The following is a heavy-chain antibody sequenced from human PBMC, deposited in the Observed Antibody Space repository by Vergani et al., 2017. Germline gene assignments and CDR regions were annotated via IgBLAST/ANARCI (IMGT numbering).Heavy chain of an antibody. CDR2: IYTSGST. V-gene: IGHV4-4*02. CDR1: GGSISSSNW. D-gene: IGHD4-11*01. Sequence: QVQLQESGPGLVKPSGTLSLTCAVSGGSISSSNWWSWVRQPPGKGLEWIGRIYTSGSTNYNPSLKSRVTISVDTSKNQFSLKLSSVTAADTAVYYCAREYSNWYFDYWGQGTLVTVSS. CDR3: AREYSNWYFDY. J-gene: IGHJ4*02.